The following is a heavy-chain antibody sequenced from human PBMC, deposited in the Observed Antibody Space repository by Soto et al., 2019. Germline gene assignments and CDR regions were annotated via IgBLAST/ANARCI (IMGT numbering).Heavy chain of an antibody. CDR1: GFTFSSYA. V-gene: IGHV3-23*01. Sequence: EVQLLESGGGLVQPGGSLRLSCAASGFTFSSYAMSWVRQAPGKGLEWVSVISGSGGSTYYADSVKGRFTISRDNSNNTLYLQMNSLRVEDTAVYYCAKYPGKGIGNYFDYWGQGTLVTVSS. J-gene: IGHJ4*02. D-gene: IGHD6-13*01. CDR2: ISGSGGST. CDR3: AKYPGKGIGNYFDY.